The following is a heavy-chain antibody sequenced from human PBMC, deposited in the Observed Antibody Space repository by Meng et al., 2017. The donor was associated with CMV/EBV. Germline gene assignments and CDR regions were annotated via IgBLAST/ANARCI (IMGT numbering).Heavy chain of an antibody. CDR3: ARVSEGSSGYYFDY. Sequence: VCGGSSSSSNWWSWVRQPPGKGLEWIGEIYHSGSTNYNPSLKSRVTISVDKSKNQFSLKLSSVTAADTAVYYCARVSEGSSGYYFDYWGQGTLVTVSS. D-gene: IGHD3-22*01. V-gene: IGHV4-4*02. CDR1: GGSSSSSNW. CDR2: IYHSGST. J-gene: IGHJ4*02.